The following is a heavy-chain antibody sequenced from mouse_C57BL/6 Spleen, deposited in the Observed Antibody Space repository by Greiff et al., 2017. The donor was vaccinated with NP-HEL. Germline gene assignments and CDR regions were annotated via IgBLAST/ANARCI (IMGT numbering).Heavy chain of an antibody. CDR3: TRLYYYGSSY. J-gene: IGHJ2*01. V-gene: IGHV1-15*01. CDR1: GYTFTDYE. CDR2: IDPETGGT. D-gene: IGHD1-1*01. Sequence: VQLQQSGAELVRPGASVTLSCKASGYTFTDYEMHWVKQTPVHGLEWIGAIDPETGGTAYNQKFKGKAILTADKSSSTAYMELRSLTSEDSAVYYCTRLYYYGSSYWGQGTTLTVSS.